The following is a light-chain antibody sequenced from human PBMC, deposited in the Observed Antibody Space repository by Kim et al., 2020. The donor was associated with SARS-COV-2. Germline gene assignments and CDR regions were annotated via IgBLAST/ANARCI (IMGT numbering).Light chain of an antibody. Sequence: SVSPGQTAIIHCSGNNLGDNTVCCYQQRPGQSPLLFIYEDTKRPSAIPDRVSGSNSGNTATLTLSGTQAMDEADYYCQAWDSSTVVFGRGTPLTVL. CDR1: NLGDNT. J-gene: IGLJ2*01. CDR3: QAWDSSTVV. CDR2: EDT. V-gene: IGLV3-1*01.